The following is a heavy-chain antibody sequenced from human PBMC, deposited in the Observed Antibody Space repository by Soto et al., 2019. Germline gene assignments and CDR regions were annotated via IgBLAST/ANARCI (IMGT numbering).Heavy chain of an antibody. V-gene: IGHV1-2*04. CDR3: ARDRGGYDFYFDY. D-gene: IGHD5-12*01. J-gene: IGHJ4*02. CDR1: GYTFTGYY. Sequence: GASVKVSCKASGYTFTGYYIHWVRQAPGQGLEWMGWINPNSGGTNYAQKFQGWVTMTRDTSISTAYMELSRLRSDDTAVYYCARDRGGYDFYFDYWGQGTLVTVSS. CDR2: INPNSGGT.